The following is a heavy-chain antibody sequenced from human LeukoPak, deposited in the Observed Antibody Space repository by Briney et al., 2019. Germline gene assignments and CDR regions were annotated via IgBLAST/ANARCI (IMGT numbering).Heavy chain of an antibody. Sequence: HPGGSLRLSCAVSGFTFSSYAMHWVRQAPGKGLEWVAVISYDGSNKYYADSVKGRFTISRDNSKNTLYLQMNSLRAEDTAVYYCARDDRSGYESWFDPWGQGTLVTVSS. CDR1: GFTFSSYA. CDR2: ISYDGSNK. V-gene: IGHV3-30-3*01. D-gene: IGHD5-12*01. CDR3: ARDDRSGYESWFDP. J-gene: IGHJ5*02.